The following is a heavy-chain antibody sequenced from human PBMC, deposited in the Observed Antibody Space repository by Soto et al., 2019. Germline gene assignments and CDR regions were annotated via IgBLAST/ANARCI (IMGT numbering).Heavy chain of an antibody. CDR3: ARLVGGTVPLDS. Sequence: VESLKISCQGSGYNFTTYWVYWVRQILGKGLQGMGRIDPTDSYTEYSPSFQVHVTISTDKSVSTAYLQWNTLKAADTASSFRARLVGGTVPLDSWGKGPLVTVSS. V-gene: IGHV5-10-1*01. CDR2: IDPTDSYT. CDR1: GYNFTTYW. D-gene: IGHD2-8*02. J-gene: IGHJ5*01.